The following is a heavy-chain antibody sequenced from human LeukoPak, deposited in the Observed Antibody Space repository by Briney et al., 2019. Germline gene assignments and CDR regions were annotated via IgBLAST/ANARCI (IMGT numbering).Heavy chain of an antibody. V-gene: IGHV3-11*01. Sequence: GGSLRLSCAASGFTFSDYYMSWIRQAPGKGLEWVPYISSSGSTIYYADSVKGRFTISRDNAKNSLYLQMNSLRAEDTAVYYCARDKNYYDSSGYYWGQGTLVTVSS. CDR1: GFTFSDYY. D-gene: IGHD3-22*01. CDR2: ISSSGSTI. J-gene: IGHJ4*02. CDR3: ARDKNYYDSSGYY.